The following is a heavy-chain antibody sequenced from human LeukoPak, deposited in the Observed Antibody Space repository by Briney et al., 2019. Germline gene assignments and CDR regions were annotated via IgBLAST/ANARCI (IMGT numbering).Heavy chain of an antibody. V-gene: IGHV4-59*01. J-gene: IGHJ4*02. CDR1: GGSISSYY. CDR3: ARDKGWDYGSGSYYNV. D-gene: IGHD3-10*01. Sequence: SETLSLTCTVSGGSISSYYWSWIRQPPGKGLEWIGYIYYSGSTNYNPSLKSRVTISVDTSKNQFSLKLSSVNAADTAVYYCARDKGWDYGSGSYYNVWGQGTLVTVSS. CDR2: IYYSGST.